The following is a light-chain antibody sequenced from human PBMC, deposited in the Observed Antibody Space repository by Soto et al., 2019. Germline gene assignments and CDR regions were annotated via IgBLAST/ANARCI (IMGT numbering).Light chain of an antibody. CDR1: QSISRY. CDR3: QQSYSTPLLT. Sequence: DLQMTQSPSSLSASVGDRVTITCRSSQSISRYLNWYQQKPGKAPKLLIYAASSLQSGVPSRFSGSGSGTDFTLTISSLQPEDFATYYCQQSYSTPLLTFGGGTKVDIK. J-gene: IGKJ4*01. CDR2: AAS. V-gene: IGKV1-39*01.